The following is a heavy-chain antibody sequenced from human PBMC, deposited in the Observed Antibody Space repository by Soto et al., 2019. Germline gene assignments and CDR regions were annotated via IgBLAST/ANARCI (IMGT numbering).Heavy chain of an antibody. Sequence: QVQLQESGPGLVKPSETLSLSCTVSGGSVNSDSDYWSWIRQPPGKGLEWIGYVYYRGSTNYNPSLKSRVTISADTSNNQLSLNLRSVIAADTAVYYCARSLAPRLSRYYYFYAMDVWGQGTTVTVSS. CDR1: GGSVNSDSDY. J-gene: IGHJ6*02. CDR2: VYYRGST. D-gene: IGHD6-25*01. CDR3: ARSLAPRLSRYYYFYAMDV. V-gene: IGHV4-61*01.